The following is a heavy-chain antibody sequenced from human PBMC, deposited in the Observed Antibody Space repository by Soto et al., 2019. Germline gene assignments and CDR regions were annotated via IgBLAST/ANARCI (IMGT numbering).Heavy chain of an antibody. CDR2: IYYGGIT. J-gene: IGHJ5*02. D-gene: IGHD3-10*01. V-gene: IGHV4-31*03. Sequence: QVQLQESGPGLVKPSQTLSLTCSVSGGSITSGGYYWNWIRQHPGKGLEWIGYIYYGGITYYNPSLKSRITTSVAPSKNQFSLQLSSATAADTAMYYWARGIWVRGIIGFNWFDPWGKGTLVTVSS. CDR1: GGSITSGGYY. CDR3: ARGIWVRGIIGFNWFDP.